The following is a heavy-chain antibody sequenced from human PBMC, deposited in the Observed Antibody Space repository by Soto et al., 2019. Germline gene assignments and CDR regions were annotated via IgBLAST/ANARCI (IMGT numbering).Heavy chain of an antibody. J-gene: IGHJ4*02. CDR1: ECTFSNYA. CDR3: AKAEKISAVAGYLDN. V-gene: IGHV3-23*01. D-gene: IGHD6-19*01. Sequence: EVQLLESGGGLVQPGGSLSLSCAASECTFSNYAMTWVRQAPGKGLEWVSSISGSGSITYYAESVKGRFAISRDNSKNTLFLQMNSLRAEDTAIYYCAKAEKISAVAGYLDNWGQGTLVTVSS. CDR2: ISGSGSIT.